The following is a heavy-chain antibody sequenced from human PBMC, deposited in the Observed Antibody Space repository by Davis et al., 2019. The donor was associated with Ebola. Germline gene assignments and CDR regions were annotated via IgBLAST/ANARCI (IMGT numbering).Heavy chain of an antibody. CDR3: AKDKNYDFWSGYPHDAFDI. V-gene: IGHV3-23*01. D-gene: IGHD3-3*01. Sequence: PGGSLRLSCAASGFTFSSYAMSWVRQAPGKGLEWVSAISGSGGSTYYADSVKGRFTISRDNSKNTLYLLMNSLRAEDTAIYYCAKDKNYDFWSGYPHDAFDIWGQGTMVTVSS. CDR2: ISGSGGST. J-gene: IGHJ3*02. CDR1: GFTFSSYA.